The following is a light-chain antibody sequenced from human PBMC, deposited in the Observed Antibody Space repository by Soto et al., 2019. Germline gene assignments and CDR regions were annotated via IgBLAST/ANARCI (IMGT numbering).Light chain of an antibody. CDR2: GNS. Sequence: QSVLTHPPSVSGAPGQRVTISCTGSSSNIGAGYDVHWYQQLPGTAPKLLIYGNSNRPSGVPDRFSGSKSGTSASLAITGLRAEDEADYYSQSYDSSLSGWVFGGGTKLTVL. CDR3: QSYDSSLSGWV. CDR1: SSNIGAGYD. V-gene: IGLV1-40*01. J-gene: IGLJ3*02.